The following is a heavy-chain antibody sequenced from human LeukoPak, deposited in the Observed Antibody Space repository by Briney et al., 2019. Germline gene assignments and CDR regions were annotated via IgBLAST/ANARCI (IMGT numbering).Heavy chain of an antibody. CDR3: SKDGNPGIVGPTKDYFDY. CDR1: GFTFSSYA. V-gene: IGHV3-23*01. D-gene: IGHD1-26*01. Sequence: GGSLRLSCAASGFTFSSYALTSVRQAPGKGLEWVSAISGSGGVTYYADSVKGRFTISRDNSKNTLNLQMNSLRAEDTAVYYCSKDGNPGIVGPTKDYFDYWGQGTLVTVSS. CDR2: ISGSGGVT. J-gene: IGHJ4*02.